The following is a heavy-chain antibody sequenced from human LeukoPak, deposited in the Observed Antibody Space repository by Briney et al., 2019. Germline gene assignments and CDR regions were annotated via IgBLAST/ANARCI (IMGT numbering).Heavy chain of an antibody. CDR1: GLTFSGYA. J-gene: IGHJ4*02. V-gene: IGHV3-21*04. CDR2: ISSSSSYI. Sequence: GGSLRLSCAASGLTFSGYALNWVRQAPGKGLEWVSSISSSSSYIYYADSVRGRFTISRDNAKNSLYLQMNSLRAEDTAVYYCARVVGSSSSWVDYWGQGTLVTVSS. D-gene: IGHD6-13*01. CDR3: ARVVGSSSSWVDY.